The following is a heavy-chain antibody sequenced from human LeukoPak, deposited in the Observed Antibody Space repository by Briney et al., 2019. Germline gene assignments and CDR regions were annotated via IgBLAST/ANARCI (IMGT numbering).Heavy chain of an antibody. CDR3: ARVRIRARGAFDI. V-gene: IGHV3-74*01. Sequence: GGSLRLSCAASGFTFTNYGMHWVRQAPGKGLVWVSRINTDGRSTSYADSVRGRFTISRDNAENTLYLQMNSLRTEDTAVYYCARVRIRARGAFDIWGQGTMVIVSS. J-gene: IGHJ3*02. CDR2: INTDGRST. CDR1: GFTFTNYG. D-gene: IGHD2/OR15-2a*01.